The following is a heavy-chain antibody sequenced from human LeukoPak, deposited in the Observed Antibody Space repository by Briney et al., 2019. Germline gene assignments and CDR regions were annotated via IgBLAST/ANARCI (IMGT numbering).Heavy chain of an antibody. Sequence: PSETLSLTCTVSGGSISSGDYYWSWIRQPPGKGLEWIGYIYYSGSTYYNPSLKSRVTISVDTSKNQFSLKLSSVTAADTAVYYCARDLMYYDFWSGYYTGMGLYDYWGQGTLVTVSS. V-gene: IGHV4-30-4*08. CDR1: GGSISSGDYY. CDR3: ARDLMYYDFWSGYYTGMGLYDY. J-gene: IGHJ4*02. D-gene: IGHD3-3*01. CDR2: IYYSGST.